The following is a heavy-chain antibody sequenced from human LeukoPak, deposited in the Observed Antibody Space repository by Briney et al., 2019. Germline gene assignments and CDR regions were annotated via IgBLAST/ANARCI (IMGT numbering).Heavy chain of an antibody. D-gene: IGHD5-12*01. V-gene: IGHV3-11*06. CDR3: ARDGPEGGYERDYYYYGMDV. CDR1: GFTFSDDY. Sequence: PGGSLRLSCAASGFTFSDDYMSWIRQAPGKGLEWVSSISSSSSYIYYADSVKGRFTISRDNAKNSLYLQMNSLRAEDTAVYYCARDGPEGGYERDYYYYGMDVWGQGTTVTVSS. J-gene: IGHJ6*02. CDR2: ISSSSSYI.